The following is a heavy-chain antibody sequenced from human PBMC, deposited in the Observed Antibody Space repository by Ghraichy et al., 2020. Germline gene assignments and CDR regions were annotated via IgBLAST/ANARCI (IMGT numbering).Heavy chain of an antibody. Sequence: SQTLSLTCNVSGGSVSSNDYYWGWVRQPPGKGLEWIASMFHSGKSHYNPSLKSRLTISLDTSKNQFSVNLRSVTAADTAKYYFAGFLHWFTGINSWGQGILVTVSS. CDR3: AGFLHWFTGINS. V-gene: IGHV4-39*01. CDR1: GGSVSSNDYY. D-gene: IGHD2/OR15-2a*01. CDR2: MFHSGKS. J-gene: IGHJ4*02.